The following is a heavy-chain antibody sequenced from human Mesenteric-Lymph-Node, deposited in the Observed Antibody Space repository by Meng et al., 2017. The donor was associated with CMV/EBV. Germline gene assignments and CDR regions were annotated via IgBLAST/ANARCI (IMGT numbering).Heavy chain of an antibody. CDR2: INTRGGTT. V-gene: IGHV1-46*01. D-gene: IGHD2-21*01. Sequence: ASVKVSCKASGDTLSNVYMHWVRQAPGQGLEWMGKINTRGGTTTYAQNFQGRVTMTRDTSTNTVYMELSSLKFEDTAVYYCARVEECGGDCYGGIFDIWGQGTMVTVSS. CDR1: GDTLSNVY. J-gene: IGHJ3*02. CDR3: ARVEECGGDCYGGIFDI.